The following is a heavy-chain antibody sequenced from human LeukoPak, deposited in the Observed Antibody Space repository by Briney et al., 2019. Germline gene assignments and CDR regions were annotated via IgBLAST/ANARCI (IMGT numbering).Heavy chain of an antibody. J-gene: IGHJ4*02. CDR1: GYTFTGYY. CDR3: ATSSHYSPMEY. D-gene: IGHD2-21*01. V-gene: IGHV1-2*02. CDR2: INPDSGAT. Sequence: ASVKVPCKTSGYTFTGYYMHWVRQAPGHGLEWLAWINPDSGATNFAQKFQDRVTMTRDTSISTAYMELSSLRSDDTAVYYCATSSHYSPMEYWGQGTLVTVSS.